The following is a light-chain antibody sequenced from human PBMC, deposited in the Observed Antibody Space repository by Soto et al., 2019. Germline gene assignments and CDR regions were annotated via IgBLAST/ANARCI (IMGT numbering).Light chain of an antibody. CDR3: QEYCNSIT. CDR2: GTS. CDR1: QSVPRSY. V-gene: IGKV3-20*01. J-gene: IGKJ5*01. Sequence: IVLTQSPNTLSLSPGERATLSCRAGQSVPRSYLAWYQQKPGQAPRLLIYGTSSRATGIPDRFSGSGSGKEFTFTISRLEAEDFAIVYCQEYCNSITLRQGTRLEIK.